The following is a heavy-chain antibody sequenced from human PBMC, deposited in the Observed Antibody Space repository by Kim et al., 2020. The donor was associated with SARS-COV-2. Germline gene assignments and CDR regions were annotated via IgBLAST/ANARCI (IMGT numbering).Heavy chain of an antibody. V-gene: IGHV5-51*01. CDR3: ARHGISVRIAAAGSFDY. J-gene: IGHJ4*02. Sequence: FQGQVTISADKSISTAYLQWSSLKASDTAMYYCARHGISVRIAAAGSFDYWGQGTLVTVSS. D-gene: IGHD6-13*01.